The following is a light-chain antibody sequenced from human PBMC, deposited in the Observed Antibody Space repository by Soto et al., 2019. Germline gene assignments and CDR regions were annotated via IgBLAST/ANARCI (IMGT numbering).Light chain of an antibody. CDR2: WAS. J-gene: IGKJ5*01. V-gene: IGKV4-1*01. CDR1: QSVLYSSNNKNY. Sequence: DIVMTQSPDSLAVSLGERATINCKSSQSVLYSSNNKNYLAWYQQKPGQPPKLLIYWASTRESGVPDRIRGSGSGTNFTLVISSVQAEDVALYYCQQSYTTPPITFGQGTRLEIK. CDR3: QQSYTTPPIT.